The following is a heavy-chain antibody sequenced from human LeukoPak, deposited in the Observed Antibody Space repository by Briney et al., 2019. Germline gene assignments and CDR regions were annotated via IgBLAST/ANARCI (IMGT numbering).Heavy chain of an antibody. CDR1: GGTFSSYA. Sequence: SVKVSCKASGGTFSSYAISWVRQAPGQGLEWMEGIIPIFGTANYAQKFQGRVTITADESTSTAYMELSSLRSEDTAVYYCARDPNDPYNWFDPWGQGTLVTVSS. CDR3: ARDPNDPYNWFDP. CDR2: IIPIFGTA. V-gene: IGHV1-69*13. J-gene: IGHJ5*02. D-gene: IGHD1-1*01.